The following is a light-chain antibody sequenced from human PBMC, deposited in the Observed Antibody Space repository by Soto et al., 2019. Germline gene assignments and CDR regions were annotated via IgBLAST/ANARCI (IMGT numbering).Light chain of an antibody. Sequence: QSALTQPASVSGSPGQSITISCTGSNSDVGGYNYVSWYQQYPGKVPKLMIYDVSDRPSGVSNRFSGSKSGNTASLTISGLQAEDEADYYCSSYTSGNTRIFGGGTQLTVL. CDR1: NSDVGGYNY. CDR2: DVS. CDR3: SSYTSGNTRI. V-gene: IGLV2-14*01. J-gene: IGLJ2*01.